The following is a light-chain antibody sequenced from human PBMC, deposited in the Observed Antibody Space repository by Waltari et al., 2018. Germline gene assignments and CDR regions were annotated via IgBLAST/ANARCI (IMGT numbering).Light chain of an antibody. V-gene: IGKV3-20*01. CDR1: QSVTRT. Sequence: EIVLTQSPGTLSSSPGERVTLSCRASQSVTRTLAWYQQKPGQAPRLLIYDASTRATGIPDRCSGSGSGTDFSLTISRLEPEDFAVYYCQKYGTLPATFGQGTKVEIK. CDR3: QKYGTLPAT. CDR2: DAS. J-gene: IGKJ1*01.